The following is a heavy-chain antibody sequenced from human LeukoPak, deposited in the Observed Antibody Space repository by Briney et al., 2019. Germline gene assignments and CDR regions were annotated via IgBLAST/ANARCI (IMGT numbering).Heavy chain of an antibody. V-gene: IGHV1-2*02. CDR1: GYTFTGYY. J-gene: IGHJ5*02. D-gene: IGHD3-16*01. CDR3: ARDQGGGPLGGFDP. CDR2: INPNSGGT. Sequence: ASVKVSCKASGYTFTGYYMNWVRQAPGQGPEWMGWINPNSGGTNYAQKFQGRVTMTRDTSISTVYMELRSLRSDDTAVYYCARDQGGGPLGGFDPWGQGTLVTVSS.